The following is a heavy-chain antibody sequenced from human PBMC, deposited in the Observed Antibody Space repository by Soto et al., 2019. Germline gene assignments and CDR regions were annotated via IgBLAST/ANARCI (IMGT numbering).Heavy chain of an antibody. J-gene: IGHJ4*02. V-gene: IGHV3-11*01. Sequence: PWGSLRLSCSASGFTFSDYYMTWSRQAPGKGLEWVSYISTTGTTIYYADSVKGRFTISRDNAKNSLYLQMNSLRGEDTAVYYCVRERYDSSGYSFDNWGQGTLVTVSS. D-gene: IGHD3-22*01. CDR2: ISTTGTTI. CDR1: GFTFSDYY. CDR3: VRERYDSSGYSFDN.